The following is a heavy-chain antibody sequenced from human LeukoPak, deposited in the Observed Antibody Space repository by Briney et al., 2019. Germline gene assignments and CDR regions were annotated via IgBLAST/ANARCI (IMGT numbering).Heavy chain of an antibody. CDR1: GASFSGYY. J-gene: IGHJ4*02. CDR2: INHSGST. D-gene: IGHD3-10*01. CDR3: ARGGGSGSYHYFDY. V-gene: IGHV4-34*01. Sequence: SETLSLTCAVYGASFSGYYWSWIRQPPGKGLEWIGEINHSGSTNYNPSLKSRVTISVDTSKNQFSLKLSSVTAADTAVYYCARGGGSGSYHYFDYWGQGTLVTVSS.